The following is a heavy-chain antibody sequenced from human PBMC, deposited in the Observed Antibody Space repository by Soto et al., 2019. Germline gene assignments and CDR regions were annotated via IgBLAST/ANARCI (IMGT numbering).Heavy chain of an antibody. CDR2: IYNTVST. D-gene: IGHD6-19*01. CDR3: ARNTSGRYFDY. V-gene: IGHV4-38-2*02. Sequence: KTSETLSLTCSVSSFYIDSRSYWGWIRQPPGKGLEWIASIYNTVSTHYNPSLKSRATISVDTSHNQFSLRLSSVTAADTAIYYCARNTSGRYFDYWGPGTLVTVSS. J-gene: IGHJ4*02. CDR1: SFYIDSRSY.